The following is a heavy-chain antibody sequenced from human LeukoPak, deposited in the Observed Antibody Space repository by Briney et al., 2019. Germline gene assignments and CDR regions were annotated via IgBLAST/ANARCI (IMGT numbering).Heavy chain of an antibody. D-gene: IGHD5-18*01. CDR3: ARDCGRLWPERVYYFDY. J-gene: IGHJ4*02. CDR2: IKQDGSEK. V-gene: IGHV3-7*01. Sequence: GGSLRLSCAASEFTFPMYWMTWVRQAPGKGLEWVADIKQDGSEKYYVDSVKGRFTISRDNAKNSLYLQMNSLRAEDTAVYYCARDCGRLWPERVYYFDYWGQGTLVTVSS. CDR1: EFTFPMYW.